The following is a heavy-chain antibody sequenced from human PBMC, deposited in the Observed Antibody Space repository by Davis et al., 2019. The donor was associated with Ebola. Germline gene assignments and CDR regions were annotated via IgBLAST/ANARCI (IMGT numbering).Heavy chain of an antibody. D-gene: IGHD2-2*01. CDR2: ISGSGGST. CDR1: GFSVSRNY. J-gene: IGHJ4*02. CDR3: ARSSGDIVVVPAAPFDY. Sequence: GESLKISCAASGFSVSRNYMSWVRQAPGKGLEWVSAISGSGGSTYYADSVKGRFTISRDNSKNTLYLQMNSLRAEDTAVYYCARSSGDIVVVPAAPFDYWGQGTLVTVSS. V-gene: IGHV3-23*01.